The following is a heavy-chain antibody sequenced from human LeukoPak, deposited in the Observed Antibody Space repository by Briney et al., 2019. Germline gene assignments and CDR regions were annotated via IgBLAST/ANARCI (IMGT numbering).Heavy chain of an antibody. J-gene: IGHJ4*02. CDR2: ISYDGSNK. CDR3: APSSPRLGYYFDY. V-gene: IGHV3-30*04. Sequence: AGRSLRLSCAASGFTFSSYAMHWVRQAPGKGLEWVAVISYDGSNKYYADSVKGRFTISRDSSKNTLYPQMNSLRAEDTAVYYCAPSSPRLGYYFDYWGQGTLVTVSS. CDR1: GFTFSSYA. D-gene: IGHD2-2*01.